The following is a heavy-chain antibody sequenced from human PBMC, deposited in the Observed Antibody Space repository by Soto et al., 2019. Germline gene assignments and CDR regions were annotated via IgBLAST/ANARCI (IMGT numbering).Heavy chain of an antibody. V-gene: IGHV5-51*01. CDR3: ARLGYCSTTSCYLGDY. D-gene: IGHD2-2*01. Sequence: PGESLKISCKGSGYNFPRSWIGWVRQVPWKGLEWMGIIYPADSATRYSPSFQGQVTISVDKSTSTTYLQWSSLKASDTAMYYCARLGYCSTTSCYLGDYWGQGTLVTVSS. J-gene: IGHJ4*02. CDR2: IYPADSAT. CDR1: GYNFPRSW.